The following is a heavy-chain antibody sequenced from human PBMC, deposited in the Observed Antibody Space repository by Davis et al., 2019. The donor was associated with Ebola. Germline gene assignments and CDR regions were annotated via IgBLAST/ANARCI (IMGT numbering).Heavy chain of an antibody. D-gene: IGHD3-22*01. CDR3: ARRLLDYYYYYGMDV. J-gene: IGHJ6*04. V-gene: IGHV3-21*04. CDR2: ISVSSGYI. CDR1: GFTFSSYS. Sequence: GESLKISCAASGFTFSSYSMNWVRQAPGKGLEWVSSISVSSGYIYYEDSVKGRFTISRDNAKNSLFLQMNSLRAEDTAVYYCARRLLDYYYYYGMDVWGKGTTVTVSS.